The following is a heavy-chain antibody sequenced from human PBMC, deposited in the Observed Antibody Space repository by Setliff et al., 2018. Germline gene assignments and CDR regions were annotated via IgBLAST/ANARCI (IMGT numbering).Heavy chain of an antibody. CDR2: ISNSAGFT. CDR3: AKTLPTVSSYNWYFDL. CDR1: GFSFNTYA. J-gene: IGHJ2*01. V-gene: IGHV3-23*01. D-gene: IGHD4-17*01. Sequence: PGGSLRLFCAASGFSFNTYAMTWVRQAPGKGLEWVSLISNSAGFTYYADSVKGRFTISRDNFKKTLYLQMSSLRAEDTAVYYCAKTLPTVSSYNWYFDLWGRG.